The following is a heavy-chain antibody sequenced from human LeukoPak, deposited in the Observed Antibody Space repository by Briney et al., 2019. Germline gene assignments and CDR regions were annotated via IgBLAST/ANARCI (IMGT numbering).Heavy chain of an antibody. CDR3: AKDQTDCSSTSCYNFHYGMDV. D-gene: IGHD2-2*02. Sequence: ASVKVSCKASDYTFITYGVTWVRQAPGQGLEWMGWISAYSGNTKYAQKLQGRVTMTTDTSTSTVYMELRSLRSDDTAVYYCAKDQTDCSSTSCYNFHYGMDVWGQGTTVTVSS. J-gene: IGHJ6*02. CDR1: DYTFITYG. CDR2: ISAYSGNT. V-gene: IGHV1-18*01.